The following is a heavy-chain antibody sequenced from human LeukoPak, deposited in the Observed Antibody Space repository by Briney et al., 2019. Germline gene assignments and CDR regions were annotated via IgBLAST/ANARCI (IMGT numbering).Heavy chain of an antibody. Sequence: GGSLRLSCAASGLTFSNYAMNWVRQAPGKGLEWVSAISHTGDDTYYADSVKGRFTISRENAKNSLYLQMNSLRAGDTAVYYCARDRGRYYMDVWGKGTTVTISS. J-gene: IGHJ6*03. CDR2: ISHTGDDT. V-gene: IGHV3-23*01. CDR1: GLTFSNYA. CDR3: ARDRGRYYMDV. D-gene: IGHD6-25*01.